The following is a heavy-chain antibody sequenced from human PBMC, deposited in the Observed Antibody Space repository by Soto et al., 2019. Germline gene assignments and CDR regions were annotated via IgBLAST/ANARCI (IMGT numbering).Heavy chain of an antibody. J-gene: IGHJ4*02. V-gene: IGHV4-61*01. CDR2: IYYSGST. Sequence: SETLSLTCTVSGGSVSSGSYYWSWIRQPPGKGLEWIGYIYYSGSTNYNPPLKSRVTISVDTSKDQFSLKLSSVTAADTAVYYCARESEGYYDSSGLAYWGQGTLVTVSS. D-gene: IGHD3-22*01. CDR3: ARESEGYYDSSGLAY. CDR1: GGSVSSGSYY.